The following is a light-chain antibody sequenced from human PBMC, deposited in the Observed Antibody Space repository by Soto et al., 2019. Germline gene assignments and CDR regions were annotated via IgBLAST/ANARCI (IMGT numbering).Light chain of an antibody. CDR2: EVN. CDR3: FPFTTTSTHV. J-gene: IGLJ1*01. V-gene: IGLV2-14*01. Sequence: QSVLTQPASVSGSPGQSITISCTGTSSDIGAYDYVSWFQQHPGKAPKLMISEVNNRPSGVSNRFSGSKSGNTAYLTISGLQVEDVAEYFCFPFTTTSTHVFGTGTKVTVL. CDR1: SSDIGAYDY.